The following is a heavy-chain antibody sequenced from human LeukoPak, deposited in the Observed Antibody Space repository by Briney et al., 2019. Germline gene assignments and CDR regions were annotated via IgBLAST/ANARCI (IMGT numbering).Heavy chain of an antibody. J-gene: IGHJ6*04. D-gene: IGHD3-10*01. CDR3: SKDQNGSGTGSVDV. CDR2: IWYDGSNK. V-gene: IGHV3-33*06. Sequence: PGGSLRLSCAESVFTFSSYGTHWVRQAPGKGPEWVAVIWYDGSNKYYADSVKGRFTISRDNSKNTLYLQMNSLRAEDTAVYYCSKDQNGSGTGSVDVWGKGTTVTVSS. CDR1: VFTFSSYG.